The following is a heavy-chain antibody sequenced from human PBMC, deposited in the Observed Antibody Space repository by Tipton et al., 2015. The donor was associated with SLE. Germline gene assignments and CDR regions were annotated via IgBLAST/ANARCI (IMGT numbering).Heavy chain of an antibody. CDR1: GYTFTGYY. D-gene: IGHD3-16*01. V-gene: IGHV1-2*02. J-gene: IGHJ6*02. CDR2: INPHRGDT. CDR3: ARGRLRDQGGFEYYNPGMDV. Sequence: QSGPEVKKPGASVKVSCKASGYTFTGYYLHWVRQAPGQGFEWMGWINPHRGDTDYAQRFQGRVTMTRNTSISTAYMELSSLTSEDTAVYYCARGRLRDQGGFEYYNPGMDVWGQGTTVTVSS.